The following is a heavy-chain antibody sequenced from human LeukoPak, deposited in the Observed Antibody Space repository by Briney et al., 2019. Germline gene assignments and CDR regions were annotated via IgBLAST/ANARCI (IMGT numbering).Heavy chain of an antibody. CDR2: ISSSSSTI. V-gene: IGHV3-48*01. CDR3: ARDRSMATPDWFDP. J-gene: IGHJ5*02. Sequence: GGSLRLSCAASGFTFSSYSMNWVRQAPGKGLEWVSYISSSSSTIYYADSVKGRCTISRDNAKNSLYLQMNSLRAEDTAVYYCARDRSMATPDWFDPWGQGTLVTVSS. D-gene: IGHD5-24*01. CDR1: GFTFSSYS.